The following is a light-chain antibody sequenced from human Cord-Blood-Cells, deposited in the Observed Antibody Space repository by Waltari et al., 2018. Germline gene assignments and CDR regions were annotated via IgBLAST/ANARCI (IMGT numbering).Light chain of an antibody. J-gene: IGKJ2*01. Sequence: DIQMTQSPSTLSASVGDRVTITCRASQSISSWLAWYQQKPGKAPKLLIDDASSLESGVPSRFSGSGSGTEFTLTISSLQPDDFATYYCQQYNSHSYTFGQGTKLEIK. CDR3: QQYNSHSYT. CDR2: DAS. CDR1: QSISSW. V-gene: IGKV1-5*01.